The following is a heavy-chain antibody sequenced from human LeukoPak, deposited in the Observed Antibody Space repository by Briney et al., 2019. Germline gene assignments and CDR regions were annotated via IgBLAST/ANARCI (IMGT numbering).Heavy chain of an antibody. CDR1: GGSISSSPYY. CDR3: ARHASVDGNWPRPLDY. CDR2: IYYSGST. J-gene: IGHJ4*02. Sequence: SETLSLTCTVSGGSISSSPYYWGWIPQPPGKGLEGMGNIYYSGSTYYNPSLKTRVTISVDTSKNQFSLKLTSVTAADTAVYYCARHASVDGNWPRPLDYWGQGSLVTVSS. V-gene: IGHV4-39*01. D-gene: IGHD6-19*01.